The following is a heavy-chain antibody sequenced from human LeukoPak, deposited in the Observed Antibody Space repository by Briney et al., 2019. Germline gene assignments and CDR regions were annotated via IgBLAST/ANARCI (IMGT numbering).Heavy chain of an antibody. CDR3: AREEKEDIVVVPAAGGAFDI. CDR1: GGSFSGYS. Sequence: SETLSLTCAVYGGSFSGYSWNWIRQPPVKGLEWIGEINHSGGTNYNPSPKSRVTISVDRSKNQFSLKLSSVTAADTAVYYCAREEKEDIVVVPAAGGAFDIWGQGTMVTVSS. D-gene: IGHD2-2*01. J-gene: IGHJ3*02. CDR2: INHSGGT. V-gene: IGHV4-34*01.